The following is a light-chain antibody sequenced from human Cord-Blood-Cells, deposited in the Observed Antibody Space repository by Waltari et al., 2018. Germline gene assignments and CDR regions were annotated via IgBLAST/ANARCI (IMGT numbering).Light chain of an antibody. J-gene: IGLJ3*02. CDR3: QSADSSGTWV. V-gene: IGLV3-25*03. CDR1: ALPKQY. CDR2: KDS. Sequence: SYELTQPPSVSVSPGQTARITCPGDALPKQYAYWYQQKPGQAPVLVIYKDSERPSGFPERFSGSSSGTTVTLTISGVQAEDEADYYCQSADSSGTWVFGGGTKLTVL.